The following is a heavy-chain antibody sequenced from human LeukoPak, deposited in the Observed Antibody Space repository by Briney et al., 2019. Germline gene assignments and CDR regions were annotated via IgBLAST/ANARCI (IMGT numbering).Heavy chain of an antibody. CDR2: INPNSGGT. CDR1: GYTFTGYY. Sequence: ASVKVSCKASGYTFTGYYMHWVRQAPGQGLEWMGWINPNSGGTNYAQKFQGRVTMTRDTSISTAYMELSGLRSDDTAVYYCARESACGGDCYKYDYWGQGTLVTVSS. CDR3: ARESACGGDCYKYDY. V-gene: IGHV1-2*02. D-gene: IGHD2-21*01. J-gene: IGHJ4*02.